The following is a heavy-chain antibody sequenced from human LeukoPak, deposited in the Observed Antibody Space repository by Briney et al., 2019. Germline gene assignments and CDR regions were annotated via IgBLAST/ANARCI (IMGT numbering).Heavy chain of an antibody. D-gene: IGHD3-16*02. J-gene: IGHJ3*02. V-gene: IGHV4-59*01. CDR3: ARAYDYVWGSYRPGAFDI. Sequence: SETLSLTCTVSGGCISSYYWSWIRQPPGKGLEWIGYIYYSGSTNYNPSLKSRVTISVDTSKNQFSLKLSSVTAADTAVYYCARAYDYVWGSYRPGAFDIWGQGTMVTVSS. CDR1: GGCISSYY. CDR2: IYYSGST.